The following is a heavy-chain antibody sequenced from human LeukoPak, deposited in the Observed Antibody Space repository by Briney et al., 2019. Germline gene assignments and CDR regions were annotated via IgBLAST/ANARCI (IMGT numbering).Heavy chain of an antibody. D-gene: IGHD2-15*01. CDR2: IYYSGST. CDR1: GGSISSYY. Sequence: SKTLSLTCTVSGGSISSYYWSWIRQPPGKGLEWIGYIYYSGSTNYNPSLKSRVTISVDTSKNQFSLKLSSVTAADTAVYYCARYPMVVAATGALYYYMDVWGKGTTVTVSS. J-gene: IGHJ6*03. CDR3: ARYPMVVAATGALYYYMDV. V-gene: IGHV4-59*01.